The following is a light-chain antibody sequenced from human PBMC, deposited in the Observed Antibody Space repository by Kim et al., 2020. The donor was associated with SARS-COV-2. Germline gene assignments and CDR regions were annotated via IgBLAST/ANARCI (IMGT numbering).Light chain of an antibody. CDR1: QSISRW. J-gene: IGKJ2*01. CDR3: QHRSGGPSYT. V-gene: IGKV1-5*03. CDR2: TAS. Sequence: DIQMTQSPSTLSASVGDRINITCRASQSISRWLAWYQQKPGKAPKLLIHTASSLESGVPARLSGSGFDTDFTLTISNVEPEDSGIYYCQHRSGGPSYTFGQGTKLEI.